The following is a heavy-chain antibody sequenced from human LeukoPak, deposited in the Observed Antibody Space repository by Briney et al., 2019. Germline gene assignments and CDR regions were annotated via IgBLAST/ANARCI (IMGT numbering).Heavy chain of an antibody. V-gene: IGHV4-34*01. D-gene: IGHD2-2*01. CDR3: ARGPRGYCSSTSCYYYGMDV. J-gene: IGHJ6*04. CDR2: INHSGST. Sequence: SETLSLTCAVYGGSFSGYYWSWIRQPPGKGLEWIGEINHSGSTNYNPSLKSRVTISVDTSKDQLSLKLSSVTAADTAVYYCARGPRGYCSSTSCYYYGMDVWGKGTTVTVSS. CDR1: GGSFSGYY.